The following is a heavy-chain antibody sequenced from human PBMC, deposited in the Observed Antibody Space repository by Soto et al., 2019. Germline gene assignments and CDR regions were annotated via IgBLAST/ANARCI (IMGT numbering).Heavy chain of an antibody. Sequence: SETLSLTCAVYGGSFSGYYWSWIRQPPGKGLEWIGEINHSGSTNYNPSLKSRVTISVDTSKNQFSPKLSSVTAADTAVYYCARLGYYYYYMDVWGKGTTVTVSS. D-gene: IGHD3-10*01. V-gene: IGHV4-34*01. CDR2: INHSGST. CDR1: GGSFSGYY. CDR3: ARLGYYYYYMDV. J-gene: IGHJ6*03.